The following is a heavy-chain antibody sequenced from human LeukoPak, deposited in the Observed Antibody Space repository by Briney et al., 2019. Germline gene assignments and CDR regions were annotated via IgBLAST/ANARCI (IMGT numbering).Heavy chain of an antibody. D-gene: IGHD1-1*01. CDR1: GFTFSSYW. J-gene: IGHJ4*02. V-gene: IGHV3-74*01. CDR3: AREWKKTGAFDH. Sequence: GGSLRLSCAASGFTFSSYWMHWVRQVPGKGLVWVSRINTDGSSTTYVDSVKGRFTISRDNTENTLYLQMSSLRAEDTAVYYCAREWKKTGAFDHWGQGTLVTVSS. CDR2: INTDGSST.